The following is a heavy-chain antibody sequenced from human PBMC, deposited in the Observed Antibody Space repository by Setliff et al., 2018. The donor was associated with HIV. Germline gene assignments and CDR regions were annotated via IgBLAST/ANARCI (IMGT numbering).Heavy chain of an antibody. D-gene: IGHD6-13*01. CDR3: AKDRDTYSSSWYMWIFDY. CDR1: GFTFSSYA. Sequence: PGGSLRLSCASSGFTFSSYAMTWVRQAPGKGLECVAVISGSGGDTYYADSVKGRFVISREKSKSTLYLQMNSLRAEDTAVYYCAKDRDTYSSSWYMWIFDYWGQGTLVTVSS. CDR2: ISGSGGDT. V-gene: IGHV3-23*01. J-gene: IGHJ4*02.